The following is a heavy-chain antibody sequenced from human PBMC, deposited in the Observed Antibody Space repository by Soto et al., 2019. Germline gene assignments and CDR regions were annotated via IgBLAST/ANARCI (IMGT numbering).Heavy chain of an antibody. V-gene: IGHV4-59*01. D-gene: IGHD3-3*01. CDR3: ARVESTDYDDFWSGYYPGNYYYYYYLDV. CDR1: GGSISSYY. Sequence: QVQLQESGPGLVKPSETLSLTCTVSGGSISSYYWSWIRQPPGKGLEWIGYIYYSGSTNYNPSLKRRVTISVDTSKNQSSLKLSSVTAADTAVYYCARVESTDYDDFWSGYYPGNYYYYYYLDVWGKGTTVTVSS. CDR2: IYYSGST. J-gene: IGHJ6*03.